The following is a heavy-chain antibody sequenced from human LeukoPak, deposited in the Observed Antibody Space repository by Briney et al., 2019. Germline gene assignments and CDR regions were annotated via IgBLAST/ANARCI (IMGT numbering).Heavy chain of an antibody. Sequence: PGGSLRLSCAASGFTFDDYAMHWVRQAPGKGLEWVSGISWNSGSIGYADSVKGRFTISRDNAKNSLYLQMNSLRAEDTALYYCAKDIASVGVVVPAAISGGYYYYGMDVWGQGTTVTVSS. D-gene: IGHD2-2*02. CDR3: AKDIASVGVVVPAAISGGYYYYGMDV. J-gene: IGHJ6*02. CDR2: ISWNSGSI. V-gene: IGHV3-9*01. CDR1: GFTFDDYA.